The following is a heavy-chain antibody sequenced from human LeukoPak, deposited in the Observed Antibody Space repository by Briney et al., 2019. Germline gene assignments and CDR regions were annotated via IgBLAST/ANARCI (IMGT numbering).Heavy chain of an antibody. V-gene: IGHV3-23*01. D-gene: IGHD3-10*01. CDR3: AKAILWFGELDY. CDR2: ISGSGGST. CDR1: GFTFSSYA. J-gene: IGHJ4*02. Sequence: GGSLRLSCAAPGFTFSSYAMSWARQAPGKGLEWVSAISGSGGSTYYADSAKGRFTISRDNSKNTLYLQMNSLRAEDTAVYYCAKAILWFGELDYWGQGTLVTVSS.